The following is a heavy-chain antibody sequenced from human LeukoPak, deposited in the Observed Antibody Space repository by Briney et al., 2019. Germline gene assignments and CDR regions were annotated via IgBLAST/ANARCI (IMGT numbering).Heavy chain of an antibody. J-gene: IGHJ6*04. CDR3: ARDILTGYYPYEVHYGMDV. Sequence: SVKVSFKASGCIFSSYAISWVRQAPGQGLECMGGIISIFCTSNYSQKFHGRVPITADKSTSTAYMELSRLSSEDTAVYYCARDILTGYYPYEVHYGMDVWGKGTTVNVSS. V-gene: IGHV1-69*06. D-gene: IGHD3-9*01. CDR2: IISIFCTS. CDR1: GCIFSSYA.